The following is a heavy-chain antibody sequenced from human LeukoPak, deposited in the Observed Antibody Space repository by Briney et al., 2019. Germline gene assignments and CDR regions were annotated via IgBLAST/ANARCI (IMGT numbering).Heavy chain of an antibody. J-gene: IGHJ4*02. CDR1: GFSFSRYW. CDR3: ARDLLRSSWEYCFDY. CDR2: IDQDGIQQ. Sequence: GGSLRLSCAASGFSFSRYWMNCVRLAPGKGRGWVANIDQDGIQQHYVDSVKGRFTISRDNAKNSMYLQMNSQRAKETAVYSCARDLLRSSWEYCFDYWGQGTLVTVSS. V-gene: IGHV3-7*01. D-gene: IGHD4-17*01.